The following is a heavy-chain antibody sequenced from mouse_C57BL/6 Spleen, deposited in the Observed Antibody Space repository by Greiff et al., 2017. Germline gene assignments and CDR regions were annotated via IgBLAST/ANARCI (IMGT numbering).Heavy chain of an antibody. V-gene: IGHV3-6*01. J-gene: IGHJ3*01. Sequence: EVQVVESGPGLVKPSQSLSLTCSVTGYSITSGYFWNWIRQFPGNNLEWMGYISYDGSNNYNPSLKNRISITRDTTKNQFILKVNSVTTEDTATYYGAREGVYDGSSSFAYWGQGTLVTVSA. D-gene: IGHD1-1*01. CDR1: GYSITSGYF. CDR3: AREGVYDGSSSFAY. CDR2: ISYDGSN.